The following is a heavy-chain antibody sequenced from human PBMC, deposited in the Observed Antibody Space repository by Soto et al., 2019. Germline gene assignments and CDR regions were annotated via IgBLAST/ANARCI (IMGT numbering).Heavy chain of an antibody. D-gene: IGHD3-22*01. CDR2: IWNDGSNE. CDR1: GFTFSTYG. CDR3: ARDQTDSGGYSEY. J-gene: IGHJ4*02. Sequence: PVGSLRLSCEASGFTFSTYGMHWIRQAPGKGLEWLAIIWNDGSNEYYADSVEGRFTISRDNSKNTLYLQLNNLRAEDTAAYFCARDQTDSGGYSEYWGQGTLVTVSS. V-gene: IGHV3-33*01.